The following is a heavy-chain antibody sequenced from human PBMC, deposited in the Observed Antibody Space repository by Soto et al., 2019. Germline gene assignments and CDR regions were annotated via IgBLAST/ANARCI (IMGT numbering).Heavy chain of an antibody. V-gene: IGHV3-23*01. D-gene: IGHD3-10*01. Sequence: GGSLRLSCAASGFTFSSYAMSWVRQAPGKGLEWVSAISGSGGSTYYADSVKGRFTISRDNSKNTLYLQMNSLRAEDTAVYYCAKTRVTMVRGVSYWFDPWGQGTLVTVSS. J-gene: IGHJ5*02. CDR1: GFTFSSYA. CDR2: ISGSGGST. CDR3: AKTRVTMVRGVSYWFDP.